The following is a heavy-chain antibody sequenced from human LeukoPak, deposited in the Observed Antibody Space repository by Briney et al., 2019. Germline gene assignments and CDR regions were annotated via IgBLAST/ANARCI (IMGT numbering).Heavy chain of an antibody. D-gene: IGHD3-10*01. CDR1: GYTLTELS. J-gene: IGHJ4*02. CDR2: FDPEDGET. CDR3: ATGEVLWFGANY. V-gene: IGHV1-24*01. Sequence: ASVKVSCKVSGYTLTELSMHWVRQAPGKGLEWMGGFDPEDGETIYAQKFQGRVTMTEDTSTDTAYMELSSLRSEDTAVYYCATGEVLWFGANYWGQGTLVTVSS.